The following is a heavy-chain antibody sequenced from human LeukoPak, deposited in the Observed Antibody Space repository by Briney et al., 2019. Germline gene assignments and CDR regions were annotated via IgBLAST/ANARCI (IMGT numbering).Heavy chain of an antibody. D-gene: IGHD5-24*01. CDR1: GFTSSSYG. CDR3: ARDLGEMATMPFDY. V-gene: IGHV3-33*01. Sequence: GGSLRLSCAASGFTSSSYGMHWVRQAPGKGLEWVAVIWYDGSNKYYADSVKGRFTISRDNSKNTLYLQMNSLRAEDTAVYYCARDLGEMATMPFDYWGQGTLVTVSS. J-gene: IGHJ4*02. CDR2: IWYDGSNK.